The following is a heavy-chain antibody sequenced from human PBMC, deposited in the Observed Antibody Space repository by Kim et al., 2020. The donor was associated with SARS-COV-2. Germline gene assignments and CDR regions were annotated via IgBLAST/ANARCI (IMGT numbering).Heavy chain of an antibody. CDR2: ISSDGSNS. Sequence: GGSLRLSCAVSGFTFSDYPMHWVRQAPGKGLEWVAVISSDGSNSYYADSVKGRFTISRDNSKKTLYLQMNSLRVEDTAVYYCATGSTSNYWGQGTLVTVSS. CDR3: ATGSTSNY. CDR1: GFTFSDYP. J-gene: IGHJ4*02. V-gene: IGHV3-30*04.